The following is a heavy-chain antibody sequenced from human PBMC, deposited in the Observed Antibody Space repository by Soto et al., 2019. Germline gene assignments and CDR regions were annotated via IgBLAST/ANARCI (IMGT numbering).Heavy chain of an antibody. CDR3: AREPQILVAETGKAWFDR. Sequence: SETLSLTFTVSGDSINSGYHWGWIRHPPGKGLEWLGTIYQSGTSYYNPSLKSRVTISVDTSNNQFSLSLNSVTAAHTAVYYCAREPQILVAETGKAWFDRYSQGALVTVSS. V-gene: IGHV4-38-2*02. J-gene: IGHJ5*02. CDR1: GDSINSGYH. CDR2: IYQSGTS. D-gene: IGHD2-2*01.